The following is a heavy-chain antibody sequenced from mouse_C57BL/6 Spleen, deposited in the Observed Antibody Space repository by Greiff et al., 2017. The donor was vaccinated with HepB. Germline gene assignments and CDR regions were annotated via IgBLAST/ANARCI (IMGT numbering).Heavy chain of an antibody. CDR1: GFTFSSYA. CDR2: ISSGGDYI. J-gene: IGHJ1*03. V-gene: IGHV5-9-1*02. D-gene: IGHD1-1*01. Sequence: EVMLVESGEGLVKPGGSLKLSCAASGFTFSSYAMSWVRQTPEKRLEWVAYISSGGDYIYYADTVKGRFTIFRDKDRNTLYLQMSSLKSDDTAVYYCTRDRYVSSHCYVDGWGTGTTVTVSS. CDR3: TRDRYVSSHCYVDG.